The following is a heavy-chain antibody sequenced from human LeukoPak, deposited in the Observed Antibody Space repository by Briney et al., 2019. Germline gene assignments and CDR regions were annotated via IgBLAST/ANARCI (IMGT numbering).Heavy chain of an antibody. J-gene: IGHJ4*02. Sequence: PGGSLRLSCVASGYPFSSYSMNWIRLAPGKGLEWVSYISVSGGVRTYADSVKGRFTISRDDARNSLYLQMNSLKDEDTAVYYCARGGRYSSSSLDYWGQGTLVTVSS. CDR1: GYPFSSYS. V-gene: IGHV3-48*02. CDR3: ARGGRYSSSSLDY. CDR2: ISVSGGVR. D-gene: IGHD6-6*01.